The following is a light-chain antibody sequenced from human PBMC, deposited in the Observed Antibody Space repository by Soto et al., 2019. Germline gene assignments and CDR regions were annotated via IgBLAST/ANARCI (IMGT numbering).Light chain of an antibody. CDR2: GAS. CDR3: QQYNNWLWT. CDR1: QSVSSN. Sequence: EIVMTQSPATLSVSPGERATLSCRASQSVSSNLAWYQQKPGQAPRLLIYGASTRATGIPAWFSGSGSGTEFTLTISSLQSEDFAVYYCQQYNNWLWTFGQGTKVEIK. V-gene: IGKV3-15*01. J-gene: IGKJ1*01.